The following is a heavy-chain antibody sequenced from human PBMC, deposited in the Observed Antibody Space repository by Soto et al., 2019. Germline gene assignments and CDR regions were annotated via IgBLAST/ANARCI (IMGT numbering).Heavy chain of an antibody. CDR3: ARMGDVPYYYYGLDV. V-gene: IGHV1-18*01. CDR1: GYSFTRYG. Sequence: QVQLVQSGAEVKKPGASVKVSCKASGYSFTRYGISWVRQAPGQGREWMGWISGYNANTNYPENLQGRVTMTTDTSTSTAYMEVRNLISDDAAVYYCARMGDVPYYYYGLDVWGQGTTVTVSS. J-gene: IGHJ6*02. D-gene: IGHD3-16*01. CDR2: ISGYNANT.